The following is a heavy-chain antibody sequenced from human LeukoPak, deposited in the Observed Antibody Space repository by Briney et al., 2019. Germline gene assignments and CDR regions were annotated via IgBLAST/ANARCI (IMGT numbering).Heavy chain of an antibody. Sequence: SVKVSCKASGGTFSSYAISWVRQAPGQGLEWMGGIIPIFGTANYAQKFQGRVTITADESTSTAYMELSSLRSEDTAVHYCAIQRIVQNWFDPWGQGTLVTVSS. CDR3: AIQRIVQNWFDP. J-gene: IGHJ5*02. V-gene: IGHV1-69*13. CDR2: IIPIFGTA. CDR1: GGTFSSYA. D-gene: IGHD2/OR15-2a*01.